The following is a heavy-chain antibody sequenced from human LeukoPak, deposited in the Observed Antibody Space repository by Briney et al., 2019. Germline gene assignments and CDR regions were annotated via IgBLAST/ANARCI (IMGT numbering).Heavy chain of an antibody. V-gene: IGHV3-30-3*01. D-gene: IGHD1-26*01. CDR1: GFTFSSYA. J-gene: IGHJ3*02. CDR2: ISYDGSNK. Sequence: GGSLRLSCAASGFTFSSYAMHWVRQAPGKGLEWVAVISYDGSNKYYADSVKGRFTISRDNSKNTLYLQMNSLRAEDTAVYYCARGRWAGLSYGHAFDIWGQGTMVTVSS. CDR3: ARGRWAGLSYGHAFDI.